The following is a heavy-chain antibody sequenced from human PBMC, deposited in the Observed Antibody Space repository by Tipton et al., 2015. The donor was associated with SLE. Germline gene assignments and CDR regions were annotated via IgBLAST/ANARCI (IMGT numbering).Heavy chain of an antibody. V-gene: IGHV4-34*01. Sequence: TLSLTCAVYGGSFSVHYWSWSWIRQPPGKGLEWIGEINHSGSTNYNPSLKSRVSISVDKSKNQISLRLTSVTAADTAVYYCAEPVHPWGQGTLVTVSS. CDR2: INHSGST. CDR1: GGSFSVHY. CDR3: AEPVHP. J-gene: IGHJ5*02. D-gene: IGHD1-14*01.